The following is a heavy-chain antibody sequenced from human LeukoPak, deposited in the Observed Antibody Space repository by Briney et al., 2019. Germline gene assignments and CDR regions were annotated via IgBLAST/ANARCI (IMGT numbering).Heavy chain of an antibody. V-gene: IGHV4-61*02. CDR3: ARHPKTWWFDP. CDR1: GGSISSGSYY. Sequence: SQTLSLTCTVSGGSISSGSYYWSWIRQPAGKGLEWIGRIYTSGSTNYNPSLKSRVTISVDTSKNQFSLKLSSVTAADTAVYYCARHPKTWWFDPWGQGTLVTVSS. CDR2: IYTSGST. J-gene: IGHJ5*02.